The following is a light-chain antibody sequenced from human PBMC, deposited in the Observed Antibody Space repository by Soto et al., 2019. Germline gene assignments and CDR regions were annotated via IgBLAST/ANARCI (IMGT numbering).Light chain of an antibody. V-gene: IGLV2-14*01. Sequence: QSALTQPASVSGSPGRSITISCTGTSNDVGGYNYVSWYQQHPGKAPKLMIYEVSNRPSGVSNRFSGTKSGNTASLTISGLQAEDEAEYYCSSYTTSSTLFGTGTKSPS. CDR3: SSYTTSSTL. CDR2: EVS. CDR1: SNDVGGYNY. J-gene: IGLJ1*01.